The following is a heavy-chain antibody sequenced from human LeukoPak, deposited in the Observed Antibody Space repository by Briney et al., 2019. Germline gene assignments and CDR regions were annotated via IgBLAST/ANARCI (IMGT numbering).Heavy chain of an antibody. CDR2: VSGSGGST. V-gene: IGHV3-23*01. CDR3: ARLHIVVVTAPNYYGMDV. Sequence: GGSLRLSCAASGFTFSTYWMHWVRQAPGKGLEWVSAVSGSGGSTYYADSVKGRFTISRDNSKNTLYLQMNSLRAEDTAVYYCARLHIVVVTAPNYYGMDVWGQGTTVTVSS. J-gene: IGHJ6*02. D-gene: IGHD2-21*02. CDR1: GFTFSTYW.